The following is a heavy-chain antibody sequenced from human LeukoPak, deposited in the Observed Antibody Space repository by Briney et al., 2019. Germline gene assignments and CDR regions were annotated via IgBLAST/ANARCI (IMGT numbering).Heavy chain of an antibody. CDR1: GYSISSDYF. Sequence: SETLSLTCAVSGYSISSDYFWGWIRQPPGKGLEYIGAIYHSGSTYYNPSLKSRVTISVDTSNNQFSLKLNSVTAADTAVYYCARGILLWGQGTLVTVSS. V-gene: IGHV4-38-2*01. J-gene: IGHJ4*02. CDR3: ARGILL. D-gene: IGHD2-15*01. CDR2: IYHSGST.